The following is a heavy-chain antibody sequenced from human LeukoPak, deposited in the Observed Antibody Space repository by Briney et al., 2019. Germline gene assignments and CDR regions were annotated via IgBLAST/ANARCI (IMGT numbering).Heavy chain of an antibody. Sequence: SETLSLTCTVSGGSISSYYWSWIRQPPGKGLEWIGYIYYSVSTNYNPSLKSRVTISVDTSKNQFSLKLSSVTAADTAVYYCATGVRGVTGWWFDPWGQGTLVTVSS. V-gene: IGHV4-59*01. CDR3: ATGVRGVTGWWFDP. CDR1: GGSISSYY. D-gene: IGHD3-10*01. J-gene: IGHJ5*02. CDR2: IYYSVST.